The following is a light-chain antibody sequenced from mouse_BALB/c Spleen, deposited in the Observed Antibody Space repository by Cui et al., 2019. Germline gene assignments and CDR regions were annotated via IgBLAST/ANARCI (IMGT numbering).Light chain of an antibody. CDR3: QQGQSYPLT. CDR1: QNINVW. CDR2: KAS. V-gene: IGKV10-94*01. Sequence: DIQMNQSPSSLSASLGDTITITCHASQNINVWLSWYQQKPGNIPKLLIYKASNLHTGVPSRFSGSGSGTGFTLNISSLQPEDIATYYCQQGQSYPLTFGGGTKLEIK. J-gene: IGKJ1*01.